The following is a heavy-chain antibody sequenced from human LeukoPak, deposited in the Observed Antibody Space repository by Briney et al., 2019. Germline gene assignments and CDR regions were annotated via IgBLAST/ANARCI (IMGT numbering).Heavy chain of an antibody. V-gene: IGHV4-34*01. CDR1: GGSFSGYY. CDR3: ARVAILYSSGWYFDY. Sequence: SETLSLTCAVYGGSFSGYYWSWIRQPPGKGLGWIGEINHSGSTNYNPSLKSRVTISVDTSKNQFSLKLSSVTAADTAVYYCARVAILYSSGWYFDYWGQGTLVTVSS. D-gene: IGHD6-19*01. J-gene: IGHJ4*02. CDR2: INHSGST.